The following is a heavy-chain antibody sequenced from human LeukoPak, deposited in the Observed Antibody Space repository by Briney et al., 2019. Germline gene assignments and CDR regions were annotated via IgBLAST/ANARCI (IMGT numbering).Heavy chain of an antibody. CDR3: ARQIGVSIDY. Sequence: GGSLRLSCAASRFTFSNFDMHWVRQAPGEGLEWVTFIRFDGSNEYYADSVRGRFTISRDNSKNTLYLQMSSLRPEDTAVYYCARQIGVSIDYWGQGTLVTVSS. CDR1: RFTFSNFD. D-gene: IGHD5/OR15-5a*01. CDR2: IRFDGSNE. J-gene: IGHJ4*02. V-gene: IGHV3-30*02.